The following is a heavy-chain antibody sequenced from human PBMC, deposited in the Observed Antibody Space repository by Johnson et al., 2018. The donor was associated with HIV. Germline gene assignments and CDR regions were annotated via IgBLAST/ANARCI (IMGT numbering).Heavy chain of an antibody. D-gene: IGHD1-26*01. V-gene: IGHV3-30*18. CDR1: RFTFSSYG. J-gene: IGHJ3*02. CDR2: ISYDGANK. CDR3: AKERSGSYSGADAFDI. Sequence: QVQLVESGGGVVQPGRSLRLSCVASRFTFSSYGMHWVRQAPGKGLEWVAVISYDGANKYYADSVKGRFTISRDNSKNTLYLQMNSRRAEDTAVYYCAKERSGSYSGADAFDIWGQGTMVTVST.